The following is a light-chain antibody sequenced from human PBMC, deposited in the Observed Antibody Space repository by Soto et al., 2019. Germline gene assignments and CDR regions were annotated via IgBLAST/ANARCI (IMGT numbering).Light chain of an antibody. J-gene: IGKJ1*01. CDR2: GAS. V-gene: IGKV3-15*01. CDR3: QQYNNWPQT. CDR1: QSVATN. Sequence: GLSQSPATLSVSPGERATLSCRASQSVATNLAWYQQRPGQAPRLLIYGASKRAIGLPARFSGSGSGTEFTLTITSLQSEDFAVYYCQQYNNWPQTFGQGTKV.